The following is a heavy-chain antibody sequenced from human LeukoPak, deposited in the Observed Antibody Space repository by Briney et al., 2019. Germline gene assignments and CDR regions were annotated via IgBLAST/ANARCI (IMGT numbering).Heavy chain of an antibody. CDR2: INHSGST. CDR1: GGSFSGYY. Sequence: SETLSLTCSVYGGSFSGYYWSWIRQPPGKGLEWIGEINHSGSTTYNPSLKSRVTISVDTSKNQFSLKLSSVTAADTAVYYCARAPGYCSGGSCYWPYYYYGMDVWGQGTTVTVSS. D-gene: IGHD2-15*01. J-gene: IGHJ6*02. V-gene: IGHV4-34*01. CDR3: ARAPGYCSGGSCYWPYYYYGMDV.